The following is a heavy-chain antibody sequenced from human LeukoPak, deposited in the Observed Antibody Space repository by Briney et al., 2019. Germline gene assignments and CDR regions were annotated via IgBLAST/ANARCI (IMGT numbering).Heavy chain of an antibody. Sequence: SVKVSCKASGGTFSSYTISWVRQAPGQGLEWMGRIIPIFGIANYAQKFQGRVTITADKSTSTAYMELSSLRSEDTAVYYCARAVRYWFDPWGQGTLVTVSS. J-gene: IGHJ5*02. D-gene: IGHD3-10*01. CDR3: ARAVRYWFDP. CDR1: GGTFSSYT. CDR2: IIPIFGIA. V-gene: IGHV1-69*02.